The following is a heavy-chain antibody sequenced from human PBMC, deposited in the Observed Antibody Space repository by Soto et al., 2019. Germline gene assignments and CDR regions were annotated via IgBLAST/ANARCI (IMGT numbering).Heavy chain of an antibody. V-gene: IGHV1-58*01. D-gene: IGHD3-22*01. CDR1: GFTFTSSA. J-gene: IGHJ4*02. Sequence: SVKVSCKASGFTFTSSAVQWVRQARGQRLEWIGWIVVGSGNTNYAQKFQERVTITRDMSTSTAYMELSSLRSEETAVYYCEAIYDSSGYVDYWGQGTLVTVSS. CDR3: EAIYDSSGYVDY. CDR2: IVVGSGNT.